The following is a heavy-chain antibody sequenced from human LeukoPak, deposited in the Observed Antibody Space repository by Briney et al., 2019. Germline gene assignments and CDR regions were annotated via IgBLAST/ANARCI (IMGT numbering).Heavy chain of an antibody. Sequence: GGSLRLSCAASGFTFSSYWMSWVRQAPGKGLEWVANIKQDGSEKYYVDSVKGRFTISRDNAKNSLYLQMNSLRAEDTAVYYCAKSYETYYDILTGYTGAFDIWGQGTMVTVSS. D-gene: IGHD3-9*01. CDR1: GFTFSSYW. V-gene: IGHV3-7*01. CDR3: AKSYETYYDILTGYTGAFDI. J-gene: IGHJ3*02. CDR2: IKQDGSEK.